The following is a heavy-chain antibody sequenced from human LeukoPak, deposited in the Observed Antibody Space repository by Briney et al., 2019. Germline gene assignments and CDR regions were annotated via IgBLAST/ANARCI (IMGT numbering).Heavy chain of an antibody. J-gene: IGHJ4*02. D-gene: IGHD3-3*01. CDR1: GFSLSTSGMC. CDR2: IDWDDDK. V-gene: IGHV2-70*11. Sequence: ESGPTLVNPTQTLTLTCTFSGFSLSTSGMCVSWIRQPPGKALEWLARIDWDDDKYYSTSLKTRLTISKDTSKNQVVLTMTNMDPVDTATYYCARIVRYYDFWSGYHTHYFDYWGQGTLVTVSS. CDR3: ARIVRYYDFWSGYHTHYFDY.